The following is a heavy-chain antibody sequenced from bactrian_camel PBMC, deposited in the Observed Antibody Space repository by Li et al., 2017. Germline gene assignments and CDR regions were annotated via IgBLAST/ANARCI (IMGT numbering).Heavy chain of an antibody. CDR3: AADRHYYGLGRARDCDFHL. CDR1: GVTSENYC. J-gene: IGHJ4*01. V-gene: IGHV3S6*01. D-gene: IGHD5*01. Sequence: HVQLVESGGGSVQTGGSLRLSCSIPGVTSENYCIGWFRQAPGKEREGVGGIYTDASITHYSDSVKGRFTISKDNTKNTLSLQMNSLKPEDTAMYICAADRHYYGLGRARDCDFHLWGQGTQVTVS. CDR2: IYTDASIT.